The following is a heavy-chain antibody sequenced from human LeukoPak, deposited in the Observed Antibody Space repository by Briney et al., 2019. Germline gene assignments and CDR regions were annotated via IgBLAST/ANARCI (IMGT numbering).Heavy chain of an antibody. CDR1: GGSISSYY. D-gene: IGHD5-18*01. V-gene: IGHV4-4*07. CDR2: IYTRGST. Sequence: SETLSLTCTVSGGSISSYYWNWIRQPAGKGLEWIGRIYTRGSTNYNPSLKSRVTISVDTSKNQFSLKLSSVTAADTAVYYCAREVGGYRYGYRPTELYWYFDLWGRGTLVTVSS. CDR3: AREVGGYRYGYRPTELYWYFDL. J-gene: IGHJ2*01.